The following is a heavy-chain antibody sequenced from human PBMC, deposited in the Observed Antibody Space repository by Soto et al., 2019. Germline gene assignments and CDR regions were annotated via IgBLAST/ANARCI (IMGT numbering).Heavy chain of an antibody. CDR1: GGSFGIYP. J-gene: IGHJ4*02. CDR2: DIPILNVA. D-gene: IGHD2-2*01. V-gene: IGHV1-69*04. CDR3: ARESTSGLAY. Sequence: QVQLVQSGAEVQKPGSSVKVSCQTSGGSFGIYPISWVRQAPGQGLEWVGRDIPILNVANYTQKLHGRLTPTAAKSTSTAYRELSSLTSEDTAVYYCARESTSGLAYWGQGTLVTVSS.